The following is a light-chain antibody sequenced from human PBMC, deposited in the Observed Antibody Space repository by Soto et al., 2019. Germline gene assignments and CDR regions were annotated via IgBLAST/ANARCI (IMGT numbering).Light chain of an antibody. Sequence: DIQMTQSPSSLSASVRDRVTITCRASQGISKYLAWYQQKPGKVPKLLIYAASTLQSGVPSRFSGSGSGTEFALTISSLQPEDVATYCCQKYDSAQWTFGQGTKVEIK. J-gene: IGKJ1*01. CDR1: QGISKY. V-gene: IGKV1-27*01. CDR3: QKYDSAQWT. CDR2: AAS.